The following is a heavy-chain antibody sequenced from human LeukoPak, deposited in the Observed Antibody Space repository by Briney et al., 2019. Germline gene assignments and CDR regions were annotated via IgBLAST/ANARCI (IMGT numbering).Heavy chain of an antibody. CDR1: GGPISTYY. CDR3: ARDRYGGIIDY. J-gene: IGHJ4*02. V-gene: IGHV4-4*07. CDR2: IYTSGTT. Sequence: SETLSLTCTVSGGPISTYYWSWIRQPAGKGLEWIGRIYTSGTTNYNPSLKSRLTMSVDTSKNQFSLKLSSVTAADTAVYYCARDRYGGIIDYWGQGTLVTVSS. D-gene: IGHD1-1*01.